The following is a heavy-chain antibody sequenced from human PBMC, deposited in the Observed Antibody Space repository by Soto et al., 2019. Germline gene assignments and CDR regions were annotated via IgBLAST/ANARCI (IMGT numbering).Heavy chain of an antibody. J-gene: IGHJ5*02. V-gene: IGHV1-69*13. CDR1: GGTFSSDA. Sequence: SVKVSCKASGGTFSSDAISWVRQAPGQGLEWMGVIIPIFGTANYAQKFQGRVTITADESTSTAYMELSSLRSEDTAVYDCARKIQIWSSSWFEPGGQGTLVPVSS. CDR3: ARKIQIWSSSWFEP. D-gene: IGHD5-18*01. CDR2: IIPIFGTA.